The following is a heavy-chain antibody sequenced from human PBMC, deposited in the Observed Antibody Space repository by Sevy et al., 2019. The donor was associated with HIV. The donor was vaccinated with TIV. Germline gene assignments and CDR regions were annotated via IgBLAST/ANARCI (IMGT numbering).Heavy chain of an antibody. J-gene: IGHJ1*01. Sequence: GGSLRLSCAASGFSLSSYGMHWVRQAPGRGLEWVALISYDGSIEDYADSVKGRFTISRDNYKNTLYLQMNSLRAEDTAVYYCAKDSSYCSGGSCNSEYFQHWGQGALVTVSS. CDR3: AKDSSYCSGGSCNSEYFQH. CDR1: GFSLSSYG. D-gene: IGHD2-15*01. CDR2: ISYDGSIE. V-gene: IGHV3-30*18.